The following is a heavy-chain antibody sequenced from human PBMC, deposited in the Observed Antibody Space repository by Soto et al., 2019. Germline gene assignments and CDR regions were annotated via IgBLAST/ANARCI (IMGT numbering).Heavy chain of an antibody. CDR3: TTAFCTIGVCYA. D-gene: IGHD2-8*01. CDR2: IKSETDGGTT. Sequence: GGSLRLSCAASGFIFSNAWMSWVRQAPGKGLEWVGRIKSETDGGTTDYAAPVKGRFTISRDDSKNTLYLQMNSLKSEDTAVYYCTTAFCTIGVCYAWGQGTLVTVSS. CDR1: GFIFSNAW. V-gene: IGHV3-15*01. J-gene: IGHJ4*02.